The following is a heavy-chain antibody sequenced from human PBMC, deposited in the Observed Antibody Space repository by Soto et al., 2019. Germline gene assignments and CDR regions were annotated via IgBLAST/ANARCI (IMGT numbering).Heavy chain of an antibody. CDR1: GYTFTGYY. CDR2: IYPDSGAT. Sequence: QVQLVQSGAEGKKLGASVKVSCKASGYTFTGYYIHWVRQAPGQGLESMGWIYPDSGATDYAQKFQGRVIMTRDTSISTAYMELSRLRYDDTAVYYCRVTGVSEVDYWGQGTLVTVSS. D-gene: IGHD2-8*01. CDR3: RVTGVSEVDY. J-gene: IGHJ4*02. V-gene: IGHV1-2*02.